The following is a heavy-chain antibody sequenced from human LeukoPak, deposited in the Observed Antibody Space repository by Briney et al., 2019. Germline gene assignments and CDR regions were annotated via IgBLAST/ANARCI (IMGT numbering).Heavy chain of an antibody. CDR3: ARRVGQLWSLDY. CDR1: GGSISSYY. V-gene: IGHV4-59*08. D-gene: IGHD5-18*01. CDR2: IYYSGST. Sequence: SETLSLTCTVSGGSISSYYWSWIRQPPGKGLEWIGYIYYSGSTNYNPSLKSRVTISVDTSKNQFSLKLSSVTAADTAVYYCARRVGQLWSLDYWGQGTLVTVSS. J-gene: IGHJ4*02.